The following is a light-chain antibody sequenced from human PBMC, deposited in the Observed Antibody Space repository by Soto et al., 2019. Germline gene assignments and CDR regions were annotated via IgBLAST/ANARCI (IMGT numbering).Light chain of an antibody. CDR1: QSISTY. Sequence: DIQMTQSPSSLSASVGDRVIITCRTSQSISTYLNWYQQKPGKAPKLLIYAASSLQTGVPSRFSGSGSGTDFTLTISSLQPEDFATYYCQQSYSPLITFGLGTRLEI. CDR3: QQSYSPLIT. V-gene: IGKV1-39*01. CDR2: AAS. J-gene: IGKJ5*01.